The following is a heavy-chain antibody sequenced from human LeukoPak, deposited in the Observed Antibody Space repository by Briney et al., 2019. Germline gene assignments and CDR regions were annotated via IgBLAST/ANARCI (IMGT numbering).Heavy chain of an antibody. D-gene: IGHD4-17*01. CDR2: IPYDESNT. V-gene: IGHV3-30*04. Sequence: GGSLRLSCAASGFTFSSYAMHWVRQAPGKGLEWVALIPYDESNTFYADSVKGRFTISRDNSKNTLYLQMNSLRVEDTAVYYCARDGDGDYVFSYYFDYWGQGTLVTVSS. J-gene: IGHJ4*02. CDR3: ARDGDGDYVFSYYFDY. CDR1: GFTFSSYA.